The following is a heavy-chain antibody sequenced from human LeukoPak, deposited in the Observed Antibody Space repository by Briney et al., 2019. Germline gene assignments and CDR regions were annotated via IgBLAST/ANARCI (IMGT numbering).Heavy chain of an antibody. J-gene: IGHJ4*02. CDR2: IYYSKNT. V-gene: IGHV4-39*01. D-gene: IGHD5-18*01. CDR3: VSPRGFSYGYFDY. CDR1: GGSISSSSAY. Sequence: SETLSLTRTVSGGSISSSSAYWGWIRQPPGKGLEWIGSIYYSKNTYYNPSLKSRVTISADTSKYQFSLTLGSVSATDTAVYYCVSPRGFSYGYFDYWGQGTLVTVSS.